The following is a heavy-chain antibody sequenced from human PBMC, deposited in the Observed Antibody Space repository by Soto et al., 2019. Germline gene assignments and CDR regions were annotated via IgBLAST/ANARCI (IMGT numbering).Heavy chain of an antibody. V-gene: IGHV2-5*02. Sequence: YGPPLVNPTQTLTLTCTFSGFSLSTYGVGVGWIRQPPGKALEWLALIFWDDDKRYSPSLRTRLTITKDTSKNQVVLTLTHMEPVDTETYYCAHRRFSESYFDYWGNGTLVTDSA. CDR3: AHRRFSESYFDY. CDR1: GFSLSTYGVG. J-gene: IGHJ4*01. CDR2: IFWDDDK. D-gene: IGHD3-10*01.